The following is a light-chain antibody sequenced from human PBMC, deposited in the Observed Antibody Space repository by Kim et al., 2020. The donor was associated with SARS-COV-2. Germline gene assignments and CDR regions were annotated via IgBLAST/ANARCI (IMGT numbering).Light chain of an antibody. CDR1: SSNIGNNS. V-gene: IGLV1-51*01. CDR3: GAWDISLNGWV. CDR2: END. Sequence: QSVLTQPPSVSEAHWQRVSIPCSGGSSNIGNNSVYWYQQFPGKAPKLLIYENDMRPSGISDRFSGSKSGTSATLAITGLQSGDEADYYCGAWDISLNGWVFGGGTQLTVL. J-gene: IGLJ3*02.